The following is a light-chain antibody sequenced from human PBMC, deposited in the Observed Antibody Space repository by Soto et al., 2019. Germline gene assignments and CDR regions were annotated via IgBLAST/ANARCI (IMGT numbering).Light chain of an antibody. CDR1: SSDVGGYDS. CDR2: DVS. Sequence: QSALTQPASVSGSLGQSITISCTGTSSDVGGYDSVSWYQQHPGKAPKVMIYDVSDRPSGVSSRFSGSKSGNTASLTISGLQAEDEADYYCSSYTSGTTPYVFGTGTKLTVL. V-gene: IGLV2-14*01. J-gene: IGLJ1*01. CDR3: SSYTSGTTPYV.